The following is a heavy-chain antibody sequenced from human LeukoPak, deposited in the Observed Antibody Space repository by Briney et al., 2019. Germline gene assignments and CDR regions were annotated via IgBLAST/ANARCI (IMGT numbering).Heavy chain of an antibody. J-gene: IGHJ4*02. D-gene: IGHD2-2*01. CDR3: LLKGYCSSTSCYPFDY. V-gene: IGHV5-10-1*01. CDR2: IDPSDSYT. Sequence: GESLKISCKGSGYSFTSYWISWVRPMPGKGLEWMGRIDPSDSYTNYSPSFQGHVTISADKSISTAYLQWSSLKASDTAMYYCLLKGYCSSTSCYPFDYWGQGTLVTVSS. CDR1: GYSFTSYW.